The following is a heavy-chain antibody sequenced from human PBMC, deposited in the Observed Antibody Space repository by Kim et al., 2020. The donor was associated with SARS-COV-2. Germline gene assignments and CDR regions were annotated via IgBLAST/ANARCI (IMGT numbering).Heavy chain of an antibody. Sequence: SETLSLTCTVSGGSISSSSYYWGWIRQPPGKGLEWIGSIYYSGSTYYNPSLKSRVTISVDTSKNQFSLKLSSVTAADTAVYYCARQGADNWNYWYYFDYWGQGTLVTVSS. J-gene: IGHJ4*02. CDR2: IYYSGST. CDR3: ARQGADNWNYWYYFDY. V-gene: IGHV4-39*01. CDR1: GGSISSSSYY. D-gene: IGHD1-7*01.